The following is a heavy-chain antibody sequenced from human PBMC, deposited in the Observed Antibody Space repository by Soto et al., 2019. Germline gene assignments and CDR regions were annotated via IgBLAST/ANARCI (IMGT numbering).Heavy chain of an antibody. V-gene: IGHV1-18*01. CDR2: ISAYNGKT. Sequence: QVQLVQSGAEVKKPGASVKVSCKTSGYPFTSYGINWVRQAPGQGPEWMGWISAYNGKTSYTQKLQGRVTMTTDTSTSTAYMELRNLRSDDTAVYYCARDRLIAVTGLLHYWGQGTLVTVSS. J-gene: IGHJ4*02. CDR1: GYPFTSYG. CDR3: ARDRLIAVTGLLHY. D-gene: IGHD6-19*01.